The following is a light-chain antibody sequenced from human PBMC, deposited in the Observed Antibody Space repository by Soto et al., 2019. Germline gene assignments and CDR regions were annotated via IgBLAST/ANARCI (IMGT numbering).Light chain of an antibody. Sequence: EIVLTQSPATLSLSPGERATLSCRASQSVSSYLAWYQQKPGQAPRLLIYDASNRATGIPARFSGSGSGTDFTVTISSLEPEDFAVYYCLQRSYWFYTFGQGTNLEIK. CDR1: QSVSSY. J-gene: IGKJ2*01. CDR3: LQRSYWFYT. V-gene: IGKV3-11*01. CDR2: DAS.